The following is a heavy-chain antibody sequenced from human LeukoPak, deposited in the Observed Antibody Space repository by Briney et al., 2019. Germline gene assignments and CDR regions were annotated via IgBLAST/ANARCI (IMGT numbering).Heavy chain of an antibody. CDR3: ARVTPGGAMLRGLIGNWFDP. CDR1: GFTFSGYA. D-gene: IGHD3-10*01. Sequence: PGGSLRLSCSASGFTFSGYAMHWGRQAPGKGLEYVSAVSPNGRSTYYADSVKGRFTISRDNSKNTLYLQMSSLRAEDTAVYYCARVTPGGAMLRGLIGNWFDPWGQGTLVTVSS. V-gene: IGHV3-64D*06. CDR2: VSPNGRST. J-gene: IGHJ5*02.